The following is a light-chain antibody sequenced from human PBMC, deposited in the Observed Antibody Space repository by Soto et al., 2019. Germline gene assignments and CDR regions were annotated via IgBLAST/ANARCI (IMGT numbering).Light chain of an antibody. V-gene: IGLV2-14*03. J-gene: IGLJ1*01. Sequence: SVLTQPASVSGSPGPSITLSFTGNSHDIGDSNYVSWYQQHPGKAPKLVIYDVSNRPSGVSNRFSGSKSANTASLTIFGLQAEDEADYYCSSFRSSSTSYVFGTGTKVTVL. CDR2: DVS. CDR3: SSFRSSSTSYV. CDR1: SHDIGDSNY.